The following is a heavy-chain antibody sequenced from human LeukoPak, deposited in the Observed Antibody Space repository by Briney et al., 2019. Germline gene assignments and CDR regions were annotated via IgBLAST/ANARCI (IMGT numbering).Heavy chain of an antibody. CDR3: VRDSGYSSSWYLIDDDFDI. D-gene: IGHD6-13*01. CDR2: IHYSGRT. J-gene: IGHJ3*02. CDR1: GGSVSGYY. V-gene: IGHV4-59*02. Sequence: SETLSLTCAVSGGSVSGYYWSWVRQFPGRRREWIGYIHYSGRTNYNPSLKSRITLSLETSSNQISLELKSVTSADTALYYCVRDSGYSSSWYLIDDDFDIWGQGTMVIVSA.